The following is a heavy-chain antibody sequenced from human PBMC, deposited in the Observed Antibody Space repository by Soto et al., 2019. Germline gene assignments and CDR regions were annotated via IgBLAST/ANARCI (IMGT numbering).Heavy chain of an antibody. V-gene: IGHV1-18*01. CDR2: IGSHNGDT. Sequence: QVQLVQSGAEVKKPGASVKVSCKASGYTFSTYGFSWVRQAPGQGLDWMGWIGSHNGDTTYAQNFQGRVTMTTDTSTTTSYMELRSLTFDDTAVYFCARDWRGAEGFDSWGQGTLVTVSP. D-gene: IGHD3-3*01. CDR3: ARDWRGAEGFDS. J-gene: IGHJ4*02. CDR1: GYTFSTYG.